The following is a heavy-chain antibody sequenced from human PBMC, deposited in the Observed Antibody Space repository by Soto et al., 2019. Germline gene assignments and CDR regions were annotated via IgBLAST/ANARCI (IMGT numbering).Heavy chain of an antibody. CDR2: IGSSGGVT. V-gene: IGHV3-23*01. Sequence: EVQLLESGGGLVQPGGSLRLSCVASGFTFSTYAMSWVRQAPGKGLEWVSIIGSSGGVTVYADSVKDRFTISRDNTKNTLYLQMNSLTAEDTAVYYCAKPFVNGEIDYWGQGTLVPVSS. D-gene: IGHD3-10*01. CDR1: GFTFSTYA. CDR3: AKPFVNGEIDY. J-gene: IGHJ4*02.